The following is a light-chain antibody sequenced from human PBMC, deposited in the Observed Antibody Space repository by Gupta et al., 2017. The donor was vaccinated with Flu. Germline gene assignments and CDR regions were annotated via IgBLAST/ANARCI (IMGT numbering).Light chain of an antibody. CDR1: NSNIGSGDN. CDR3: QSYDDMMIGWV. J-gene: IGLJ3*02. CDR2: DNN. V-gene: IGLV1-40*01. Sequence: QSVLTQPPAVSGAQGQRVTSPGTGSNSNIGSGDNVYWYQKLPRAAPKFFIYDNNNRPSVVPGLFSVTRSGTSSSLAITRLHADDDADYYCQSYDDMMIGWVFGGGTKLTVL.